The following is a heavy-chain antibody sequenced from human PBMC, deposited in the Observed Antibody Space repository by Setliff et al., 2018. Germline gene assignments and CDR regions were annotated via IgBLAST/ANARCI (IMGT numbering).Heavy chain of an antibody. CDR2: IYCSGST. CDR1: GGSISSYY. CDR3: ARDAGGSVGNYYFDY. Sequence: PSETLSLTCIVSGGSISSYYWSWIRQPPGKGLEWIGYIYCSGSTNYNPSLKNRVTISIDTSKKQFSLNLSSVTAADTAVYYCARDAGGSVGNYYFDYWGQGTLVTVSS. D-gene: IGHD2-15*01. V-gene: IGHV4-59*01. J-gene: IGHJ4*02.